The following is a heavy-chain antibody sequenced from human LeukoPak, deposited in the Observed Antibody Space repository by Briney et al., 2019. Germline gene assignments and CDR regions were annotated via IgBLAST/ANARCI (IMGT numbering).Heavy chain of an antibody. J-gene: IGHJ4*02. CDR3: AKDYINGDGYWDFDS. V-gene: IGHV3-23*01. Sequence: GGSLGLSCAASGFTFSKYAMNWDRQAPGKGLEWVSGVIGSGTTWYADSVKGRFTISRDNSKNTMSMEMNSLRVEDTAVYFCAKDYINGDGYWDFDSWGQGVLVTVSS. CDR2: VIGSGTT. CDR1: GFTFSKYA. D-gene: IGHD3-22*01.